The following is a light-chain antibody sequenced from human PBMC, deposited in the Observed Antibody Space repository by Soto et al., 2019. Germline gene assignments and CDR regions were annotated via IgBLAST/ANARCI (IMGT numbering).Light chain of an antibody. V-gene: IGLV3-1*01. CDR2: QDT. J-gene: IGLJ2*01. CDR3: QVWDSSTVV. Sequence: SYELTQPPSVSVSPGQTASITCSGDNLGDKYVSWYQQKPGQSPVLVIYQDTKRPSGIPERFSGSNSGNTATLTISGTQAMDEADYYCQVWDSSTVVFGGGTQLTVL. CDR1: NLGDKY.